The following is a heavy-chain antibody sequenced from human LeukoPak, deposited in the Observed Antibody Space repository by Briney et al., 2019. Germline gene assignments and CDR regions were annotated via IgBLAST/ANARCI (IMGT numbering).Heavy chain of an antibody. J-gene: IGHJ4*02. Sequence: GESLKISCKGSGYSFTSYWIGWVRQMPGKGLEWMGIIYPGDSDTRYSPSFQGQVTISADKSISTAYPQWSSLKASDTAMYYCARRVGYYYDSSGYYEPHFDYWGQGTLVTVSS. V-gene: IGHV5-51*01. CDR2: IYPGDSDT. D-gene: IGHD3-22*01. CDR3: ARRVGYYYDSSGYYEPHFDY. CDR1: GYSFTSYW.